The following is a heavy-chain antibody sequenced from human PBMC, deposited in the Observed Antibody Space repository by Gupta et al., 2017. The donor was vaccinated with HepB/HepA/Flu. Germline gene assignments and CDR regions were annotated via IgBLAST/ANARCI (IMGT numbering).Heavy chain of an antibody. D-gene: IGHD3-16*01. CDR3: VRGREAGPGEDGGLEV. V-gene: IGHV4-4*02. J-gene: IGHJ6*02. Sequence: HVQLQESGPGLVKPSGTLSLTCAVSVGSLSTNDWCNWVRRPPGKGLEWSGETHYSGITNYNPSLASRVAMSIDKYKTQGHLGLRSVKGEETEKYYCVRGREAGPGEDGGLEVCVPVTTVTV. CDR2: THYSGIT. CDR1: VGSLSTNDW.